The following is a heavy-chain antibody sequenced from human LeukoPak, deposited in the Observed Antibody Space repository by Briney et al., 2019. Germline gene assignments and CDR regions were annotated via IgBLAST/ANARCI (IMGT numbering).Heavy chain of an antibody. CDR2: ISGSGSST. CDR1: GFTFSSYA. D-gene: IGHD3-3*01. J-gene: IGHJ6*03. CDR3: AKTRTIFGVVGYMDV. V-gene: IGHV3-23*01. Sequence: GGSLRLSCVASGFTFSSYAMSWVRQAPGKGLEWVSAISGSGSSTSYADSVKGRFTISRDNSKNTLDLQMNSLRGEDTAVYYCAKTRTIFGVVGYMDVWGKGTTVTVSS.